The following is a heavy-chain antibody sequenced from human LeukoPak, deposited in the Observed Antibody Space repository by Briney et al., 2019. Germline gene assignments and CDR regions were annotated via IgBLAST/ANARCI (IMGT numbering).Heavy chain of an antibody. D-gene: IGHD3-22*01. Sequence: PGGSLRLSCAASGFTFSNYWMHSVRQAPGKGLVWVSRINSDGSSTSYADSVKGRFTISRDNAKNTLYLQMNSLRAEDTAVYYCARFDWEYITMTLDVWGKGTTVTVSS. CDR3: ARFDWEYITMTLDV. V-gene: IGHV3-74*01. CDR1: GFTFSNYW. CDR2: INSDGSST. J-gene: IGHJ6*04.